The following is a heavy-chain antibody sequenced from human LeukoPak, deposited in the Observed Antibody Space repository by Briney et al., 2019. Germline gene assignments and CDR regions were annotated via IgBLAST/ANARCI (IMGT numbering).Heavy chain of an antibody. D-gene: IGHD3-22*01. CDR3: ARNYYGSSAYYALLS. Sequence: PGGSLTLSCAASGFTFSNSDMNWVRQAPRKGLEWVSLIYSGGGTYYADSVKGRFTISRDNSKNTLYLQMNSLRAEDTAVYYCARNYYGSSAYYALLSCGQGTLVTVSS. CDR1: GFTFSNSD. CDR2: IYSGGGT. V-gene: IGHV3-66*01. J-gene: IGHJ5*02.